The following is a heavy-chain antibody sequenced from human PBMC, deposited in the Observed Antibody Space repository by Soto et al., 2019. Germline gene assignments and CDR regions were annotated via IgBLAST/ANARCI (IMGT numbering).Heavy chain of an antibody. CDR3: ARRLVVVAAISYFDY. CDR1: GGSISSSSYY. J-gene: IGHJ4*02. Sequence: QLQLQESGPGLVKPSETLSLTCTVSGGSISSSSYYWGWIRQPPGKGLEWIGSIYYSGSTYYNPSLKSRVTLSVDTSKNQFSLKLSSVTAAHTAVYYCARRLVVVAAISYFDYWGQGTLVTVSS. CDR2: IYYSGST. D-gene: IGHD2-15*01. V-gene: IGHV4-39*01.